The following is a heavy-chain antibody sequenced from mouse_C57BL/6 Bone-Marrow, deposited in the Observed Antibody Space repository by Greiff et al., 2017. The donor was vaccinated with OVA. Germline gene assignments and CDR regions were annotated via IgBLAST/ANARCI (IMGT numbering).Heavy chain of an antibody. CDR3: TFYSYYFDY. D-gene: IGHD1-1*01. CDR1: GFNIKDDY. V-gene: IGHV14-4*01. J-gene: IGHJ2*01. CDR2: IDPENGDT. Sequence: EVKLMESGAELVRPGASVKLSCTASGFNIKDDYMHWVKQRPEQGLEWIGWIDPENGDTEYASKFQGKATITADTSSNTAYLQLSRLTSEDTAVYYCTFYSYYFDYWGQGTTLTVSS.